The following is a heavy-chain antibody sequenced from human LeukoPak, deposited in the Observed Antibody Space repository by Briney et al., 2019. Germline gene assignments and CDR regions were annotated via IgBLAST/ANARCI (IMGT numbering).Heavy chain of an antibody. CDR1: GFTFSSYG. V-gene: IGHV3-30*18. D-gene: IGHD3-22*01. CDR2: ISYDGSNK. Sequence: GGSLRLSCAASGFTFSSYGMHWVRQAPGKGLEWVAVISYDGSNKYYADSVKGRFTISRDNSKNTLYLQMNSLRAEDTAVYYCAKRVHYDSSAAYFDSWGQGTLVTVSS. CDR3: AKRVHYDSSAAYFDS. J-gene: IGHJ4*02.